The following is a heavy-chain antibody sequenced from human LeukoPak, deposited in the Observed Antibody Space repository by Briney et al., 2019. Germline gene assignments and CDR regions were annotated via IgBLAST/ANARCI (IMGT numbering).Heavy chain of an antibody. Sequence: PGGSLRLSCAASGFTFSSYGMDWVRQAPGKGLAWVAFIRYDGSNKYYADSVKGRFTISRDNSKNTLYLQMNSLRAEDTAVYYCAKGLLRGYSYGYGGSTRNFDYWGQGTLVTVSS. D-gene: IGHD5-18*01. CDR3: AKGLLRGYSYGYGGSTRNFDY. CDR2: IRYDGSNK. CDR1: GFTFSSYG. V-gene: IGHV3-30*02. J-gene: IGHJ4*02.